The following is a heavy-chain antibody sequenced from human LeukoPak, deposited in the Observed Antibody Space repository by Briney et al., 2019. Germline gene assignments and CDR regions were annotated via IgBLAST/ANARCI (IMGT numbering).Heavy chain of an antibody. CDR2: IYRSGST. CDR3: ARGGGFYGSGTTHFDY. Sequence: SETLSLTCAVSGGSITSGAYAWSWIRQPPGKGLEWIGYIYRSGSTSYKPSLKSRLSITIDKSKNQFSLNLRSVTAADTAFYYCARGGGFYGSGTTHFDYWGQGTLATVSS. V-gene: IGHV4-30-2*01. J-gene: IGHJ4*02. CDR1: GGSITSGAYA. D-gene: IGHD3-10*01.